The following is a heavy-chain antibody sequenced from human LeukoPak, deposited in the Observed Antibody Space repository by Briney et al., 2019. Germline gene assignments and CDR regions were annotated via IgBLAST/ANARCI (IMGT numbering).Heavy chain of an antibody. Sequence: GGSLRLSCAGSGFTFGSYWMSWVRQAPGKGLEWVANIKQDGSEKYYVDSVKGRFTISRDNAKNSLYLQMNSLRAEDTAVYYCARSRVSWGDAFDIWGQGTMVTVSS. CDR2: IKQDGSEK. CDR3: ARSRVSWGDAFDI. V-gene: IGHV3-7*01. CDR1: GFTFGSYW. D-gene: IGHD7-27*01. J-gene: IGHJ3*02.